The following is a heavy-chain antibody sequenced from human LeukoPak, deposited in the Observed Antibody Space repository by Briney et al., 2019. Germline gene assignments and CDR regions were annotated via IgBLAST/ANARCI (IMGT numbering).Heavy chain of an antibody. Sequence: PSETLSLTCTVSGGSISSYYWSWIRQPPGKGLEWIGYIYYSRSSNYNPPLKSRVTISVDTSKNQFSLKLSSVTAADTAVYYCARDPGYSSGWYVGDYYYGMDVWGQGTTVTVSS. CDR1: GGSISSYY. CDR3: ARDPGYSSGWYVGDYYYGMDV. CDR2: IYYSRSS. J-gene: IGHJ6*02. D-gene: IGHD6-19*01. V-gene: IGHV4-59*01.